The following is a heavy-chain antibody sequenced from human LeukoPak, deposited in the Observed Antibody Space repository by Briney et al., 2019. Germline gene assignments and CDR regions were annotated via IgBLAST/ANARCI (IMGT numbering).Heavy chain of an antibody. CDR1: GNTFTSFH. V-gene: IGHV1-46*01. D-gene: IGHD1-1*01. Sequence: ASVKVSCKASGNTFTSFHIHWVRQAPGQGLEYMGIIKVYGDTTIYAQRFQGRITMTRDTSTSTVYMELSSLNSEDTAVYYCARESPSTFYFDYWGQGTLVTVSS. CDR3: ARESPSTFYFDY. CDR2: IKVYGDTT. J-gene: IGHJ4*02.